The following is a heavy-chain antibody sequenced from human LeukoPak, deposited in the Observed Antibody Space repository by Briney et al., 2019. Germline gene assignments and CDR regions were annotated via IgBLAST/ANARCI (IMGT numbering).Heavy chain of an antibody. V-gene: IGHV3-48*03. CDR2: ISSSGSTI. J-gene: IGHJ6*02. Sequence: GGSLRLSCAASGFSFSSYEMNWVRQAPGKGLEWVSYISSSGSTIYYADSVKGRFTISRDNAKNSLYLQMNSLRAEDTAVYYCARDFSGMDVWGQGTTVTVSS. CDR1: GFSFSSYE. CDR3: ARDFSGMDV.